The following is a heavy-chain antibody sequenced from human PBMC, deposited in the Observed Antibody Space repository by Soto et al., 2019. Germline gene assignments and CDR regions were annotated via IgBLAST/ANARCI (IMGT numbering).Heavy chain of an antibody. CDR3: ATDRHSRNRIGYFDY. V-gene: IGHV3-30*03. Sequence: QVQLVESGGGLVQPGRSLRLSCAVSGFTFSDYGMNWVRQAPGKGLEWVAIISYDGRNKFYGDSVKGRFTISRDNSKKTLYMQMNSLRLKNTAVYDCATDRHSRNRIGYFDYWGQGTLVTISS. CDR2: ISYDGRNK. CDR1: GFTFSDYG. J-gene: IGHJ4*02. D-gene: IGHD1-1*01.